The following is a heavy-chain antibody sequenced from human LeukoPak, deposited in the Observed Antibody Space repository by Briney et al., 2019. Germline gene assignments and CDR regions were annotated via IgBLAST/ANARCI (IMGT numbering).Heavy chain of an antibody. CDR3: ARGDTVAARPGRFDY. J-gene: IGHJ4*02. Sequence: ASETLSLTCAVYGGSFSGYYWSWIRQPPGKGLEWIGEIIHRGSTNYNPSLKSRLTISVDTSKNQFSLKLSSVTAADTAVYYCARGDTVAARPGRFDYWGQGTLVTVSS. D-gene: IGHD6-6*01. CDR1: GGSFSGYY. CDR2: IIHRGST. V-gene: IGHV4-34*01.